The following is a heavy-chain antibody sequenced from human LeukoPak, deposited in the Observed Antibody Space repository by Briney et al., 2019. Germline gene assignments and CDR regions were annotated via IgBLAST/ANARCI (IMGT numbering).Heavy chain of an antibody. V-gene: IGHV3-7*01. D-gene: IGHD2/OR15-2a*01. CDR3: ATYSTKNAREFES. CDR2: IKTDGSEK. Sequence: GSLRLSCAASGFTFSSYWMSWVRQAPGKGLEWVANIKTDGSEKYYVDSVKGRFTISRDNAKNSLYLQMNSLRAEDTAVYYCATYSTKNAREFESWGQGTLVTVSS. J-gene: IGHJ5*01. CDR1: GFTFSSYW.